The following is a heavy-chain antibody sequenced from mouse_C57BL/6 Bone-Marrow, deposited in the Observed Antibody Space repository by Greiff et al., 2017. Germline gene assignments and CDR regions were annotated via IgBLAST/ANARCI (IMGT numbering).Heavy chain of an antibody. CDR1: GYTFTDYE. D-gene: IGHD6-1*01. V-gene: IGHV1-15*01. Sequence: VKVVESGAELVRPGASVTLSCKASGYTFTDYEMHWVKQTPVHGLEWIGAIDPETGGTAYNQKFKGKAILTADKSSSTAYMELRSLTSEDSAVYYGTRWEASWNLAWFAYWGQGTLVTVSA. CDR2: IDPETGGT. J-gene: IGHJ3*01. CDR3: TRWEASWNLAWFAY.